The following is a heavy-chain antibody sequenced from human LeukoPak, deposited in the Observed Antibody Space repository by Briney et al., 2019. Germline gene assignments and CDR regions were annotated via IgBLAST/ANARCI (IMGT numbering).Heavy chain of an antibody. Sequence: SETLSLTCAVYGGSFSGYYWSWIRQPPGKGLEWIGEINHSGSTNYNPSLKSRVTISVDTSKNQFSLKLSSVTAADTAVYYCARREVLTASIAAAGTNAFDIWGQGTMVTVSS. CDR1: GGSFSGYY. CDR3: ARREVLTASIAAAGTNAFDI. D-gene: IGHD6-13*01. CDR2: INHSGST. J-gene: IGHJ3*02. V-gene: IGHV4-34*01.